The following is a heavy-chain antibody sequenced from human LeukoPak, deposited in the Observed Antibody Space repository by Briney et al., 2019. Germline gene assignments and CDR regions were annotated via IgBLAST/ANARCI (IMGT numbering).Heavy chain of an antibody. J-gene: IGHJ3*02. V-gene: IGHV4-39*01. D-gene: IGHD3-22*01. CDR2: IYYSGST. Sequence: SETLSLTCTVSGGSISSSSYYWGWIRQPPGKGLEWIGSIYYSGSTYYNPSLKSRVTISVDTSKNQFSLKLSSVTAADTAVYYCARGTYYYDSSGDRGAFDIWGQGTMVTVSS. CDR1: GGSISSSSYY. CDR3: ARGTYYYDSSGDRGAFDI.